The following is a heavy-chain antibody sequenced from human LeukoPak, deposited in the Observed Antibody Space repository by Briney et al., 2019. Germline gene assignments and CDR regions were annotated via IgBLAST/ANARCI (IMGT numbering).Heavy chain of an antibody. CDR2: INNSGST. CDR3: ARGGYSGYPTPLYYGMDV. V-gene: IGHV4-34*01. D-gene: IGHD5-12*01. CDR1: GGSFSGYY. J-gene: IGHJ6*04. Sequence: SETLSLTCAVYGGSFSGYYWSWIRQPPGKGLEWVGEINNSGSTNYNPSLKSRVTISLDTSKNQFSLKLSSVTAADTAVYYCARGGYSGYPTPLYYGMDVWGKGTTVTVSS.